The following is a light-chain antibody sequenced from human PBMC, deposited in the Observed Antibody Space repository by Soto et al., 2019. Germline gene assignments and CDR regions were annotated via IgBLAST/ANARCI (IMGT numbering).Light chain of an antibody. V-gene: IGKV1-5*03. CDR1: QSISTW. CDR3: QQYNTYPLT. CDR2: KAS. J-gene: IGKJ4*01. Sequence: DIQMTQSPSTLSASVGDRVTITCRASQSISTWLARYQQKPGKAPKLLIYKASSLEGGVPSRFSGSGSGEEFNITISSLQPDDFETYYCQQYNTYPLTFGGGTTVDIK.